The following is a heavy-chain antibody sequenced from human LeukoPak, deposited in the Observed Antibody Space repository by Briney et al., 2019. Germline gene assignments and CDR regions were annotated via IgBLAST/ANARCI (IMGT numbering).Heavy chain of an antibody. D-gene: IGHD3-22*01. CDR1: GGSISSSSYY. V-gene: IGHV4-39*01. J-gene: IGHJ4*02. Sequence: PSETLSLTCTVSGGSISSSSYYWGWIRQAPGKGLEWIGSIYYSGSTYCNPSLKSRVTISVDTSKNQFSLKLSSVTAADTAVYYCASARYYDSSGYYYWGQGTLVTVSS. CDR3: ASARYYDSSGYYY. CDR2: IYYSGST.